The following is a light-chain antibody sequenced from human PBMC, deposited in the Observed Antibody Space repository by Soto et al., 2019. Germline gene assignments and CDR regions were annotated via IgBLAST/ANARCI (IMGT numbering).Light chain of an antibody. CDR3: HQRQSWPRT. J-gene: IGKJ1*01. CDR2: GAS. Sequence: EIVMTQSPATLSVSPGERATLSCRASQTVSTSLAWYQQKPGQAPRLLIYGASTRASGVPARFSGSGSGTDFTLTISDVQPEDFALYYCHQRQSWPRTFGQGTKWIS. V-gene: IGKV3-15*01. CDR1: QTVSTS.